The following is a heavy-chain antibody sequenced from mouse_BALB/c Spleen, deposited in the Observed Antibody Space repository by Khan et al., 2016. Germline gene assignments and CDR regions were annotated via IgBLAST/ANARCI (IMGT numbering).Heavy chain of an antibody. Sequence: EVELVESGGGLVQPGGSLRLSCATSGFTFTDYYMSWVRQPPGKALEWLGFIRNKANGYTTEYSASVKGRFTISRDNSQSILYLQMNTLRAEDSATYYCARDRGRVGFDYGGQGTTLTVSS. CDR2: IRNKANGYTT. J-gene: IGHJ2*01. V-gene: IGHV7-3*02. D-gene: IGHD1-3*01. CDR3: ARDRGRVGFDY. CDR1: GFTFTDYY.